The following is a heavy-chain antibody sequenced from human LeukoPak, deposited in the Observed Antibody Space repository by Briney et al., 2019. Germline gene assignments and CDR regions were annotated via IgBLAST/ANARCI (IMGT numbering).Heavy chain of an antibody. J-gene: IGHJ5*02. CDR3: TTAEPEMATITT. CDR2: IRSKAYGGTT. V-gene: IGHV3-49*03. D-gene: IGHD5-24*01. Sequence: GGSLRLSCTASGFTFGDYAMSWFRQAPGKGLEWVGFIRSKAYGGTTEYAASVKGRFTISRDDSKSIAYLQMNSLKTEDTAVYYCTTAEPEMATITTWGQGTLVTVSS. CDR1: GFTFGDYA.